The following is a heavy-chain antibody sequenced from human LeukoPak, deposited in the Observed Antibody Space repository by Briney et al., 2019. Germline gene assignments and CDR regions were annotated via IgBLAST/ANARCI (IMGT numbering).Heavy chain of an antibody. CDR3: ATSTGPVVPAAIDY. D-gene: IGHD2-2*01. Sequence: SSETLSLTCAVSGASISSGTYSWSWIRQSPGKGLEWIGCLYHAGRTYYDPSLNSRVTISVDTSKNQFSLKMTSVTAADTAVYYCATSTGPVVPAAIDYWGQGTLVTVSS. CDR2: LYHAGRT. CDR1: GASISSGTYS. J-gene: IGHJ4*02. V-gene: IGHV4-30-2*06.